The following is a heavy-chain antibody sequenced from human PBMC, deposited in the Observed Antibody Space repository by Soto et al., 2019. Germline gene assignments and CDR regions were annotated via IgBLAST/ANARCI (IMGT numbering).Heavy chain of an antibody. D-gene: IGHD3-3*01. V-gene: IGHV4-59*12. CDR2: IYYSGST. Sequence: TSETLSLTCTVSGASISSYYWSCIRQPPGKGLEWIGYIYYSGSTNYNPSLKSRVSISVDRSKNQFSLKMSSVTAADTAMYYCARVPGDFWSGYYSWLDPWGQGTLVTVSP. J-gene: IGHJ5*02. CDR3: ARVPGDFWSGYYSWLDP. CDR1: GASISSYY.